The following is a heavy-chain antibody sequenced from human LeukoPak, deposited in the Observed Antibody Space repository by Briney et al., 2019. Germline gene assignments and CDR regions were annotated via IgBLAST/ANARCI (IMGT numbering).Heavy chain of an antibody. D-gene: IGHD3-3*01. V-gene: IGHV1-2*02. J-gene: IGHJ4*02. CDR3: ARVITIFGVVPGDY. CDR1: GYTFTGYY. Sequence: GASVKVSCKASGYTFTGYYMHWVRQAPGQGLEWMGWINPNSGGTNYAQKFQGRVTMTRDTPISTAYMELSRLRSDDTAVYYCARVITIFGVVPGDYWGQGTLVTVSS. CDR2: INPNSGGT.